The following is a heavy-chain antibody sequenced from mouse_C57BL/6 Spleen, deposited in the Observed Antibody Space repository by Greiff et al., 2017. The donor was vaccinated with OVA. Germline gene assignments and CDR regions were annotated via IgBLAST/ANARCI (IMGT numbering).Heavy chain of an antibody. CDR1: GYTFTSYW. CDR3: ARRDGYSSWFAY. Sequence: QVQLQQPGAELVKPGASVKMSCKASGYTFTSYWITWVKQRPGHGLEWIGDIYPGSGSTNYNEKFKSKATLTVDTSSSTAYMQLSSLTSEDSAVYYCARRDGYSSWFAYWGQGTLVTVSA. J-gene: IGHJ3*01. V-gene: IGHV1-55*01. CDR2: IYPGSGST. D-gene: IGHD2-3*01.